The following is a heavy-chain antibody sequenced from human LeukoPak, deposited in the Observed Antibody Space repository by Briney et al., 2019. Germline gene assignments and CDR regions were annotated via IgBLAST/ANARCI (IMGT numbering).Heavy chain of an antibody. D-gene: IGHD6-19*01. CDR1: GGSINRSSYY. V-gene: IGHV4-39*01. J-gene: IGHJ4*02. CDR2: IYYNGRT. Sequence: SETLSLTCNVSGGSINRSSYYWGWIRQPPGKGLEWIGSIYYNGRTYHNPSLRNRVTISVDTSKNQFSLKLSSVTAADLAVYYCARPLSSGWYPFEFWGQGILVTVSS. CDR3: ARPLSSGWYPFEF.